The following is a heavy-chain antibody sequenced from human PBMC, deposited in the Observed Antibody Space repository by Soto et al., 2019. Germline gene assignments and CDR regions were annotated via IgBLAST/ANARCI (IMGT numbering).Heavy chain of an antibody. CDR1: GGSISSSSYY. CDR2: IYYSGST. J-gene: IGHJ5*02. Sequence: SETLSLTCTVSGGSISSSSYYWGWIRQPPGKGLEWIGSIYYSGSTYYNPSLKSRVTISVDTSKNQFSLKLSSVTAADTAVYYCARGDRWLQPTRGWFDPWGLGTLVTVSS. D-gene: IGHD5-12*01. V-gene: IGHV4-39*01. CDR3: ARGDRWLQPTRGWFDP.